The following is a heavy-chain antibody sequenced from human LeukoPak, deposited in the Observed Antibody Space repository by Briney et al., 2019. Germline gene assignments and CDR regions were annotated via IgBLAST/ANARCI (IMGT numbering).Heavy chain of an antibody. CDR2: VYPRGQT. V-gene: IGHV3-66*04. CDR1: GFTVSSDY. CDR3: ARQTPEYYFGSGRKFDS. Sequence: GGSRRLSCSVSGFTVSSDYVSWVRQAPGKGLEWVSVVYPRGQTYYADSVKGRFTLSRDTLNNTLPLQMNSLRVEDTAVYYCARQTPEYYFGSGRKFDSWGQGTLVTVSS. D-gene: IGHD3-10*01. J-gene: IGHJ4*02.